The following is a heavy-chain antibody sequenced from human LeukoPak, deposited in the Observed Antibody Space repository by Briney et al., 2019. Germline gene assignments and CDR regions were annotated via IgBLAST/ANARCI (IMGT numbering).Heavy chain of an antibody. CDR3: ATGTTMGD. CDR1: GFTFSSYE. Sequence: GGSLRLSCAASGFTFSSYEMNWVRQAPGKGLEWVSYISSSGSTIYYADSVKGRFTISRDNAKNSLYLQMNTLRAGDTAVYHCATGTTMGDWGPGTLVTVSS. V-gene: IGHV3-48*03. D-gene: IGHD3-10*01. J-gene: IGHJ4*02. CDR2: ISSSGSTI.